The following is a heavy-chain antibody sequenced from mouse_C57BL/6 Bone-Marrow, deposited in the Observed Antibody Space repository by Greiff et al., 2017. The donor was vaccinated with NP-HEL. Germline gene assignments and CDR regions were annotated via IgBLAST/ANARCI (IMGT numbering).Heavy chain of an antibody. J-gene: IGHJ2*01. Sequence: EVQLVESGGGLVKPGGSLKLSCAASGFTFSSYAMSWVRQTPEKRLEWVATISDGGSYTYYPDNVKGRFTISRDNAKNNLYLQMSHLKSEDTAMYYCARGEDGNYVSDYWGQGTTLTVSS. V-gene: IGHV5-4*01. CDR2: ISDGGSYT. D-gene: IGHD2-1*01. CDR3: ARGEDGNYVSDY. CDR1: GFTFSSYA.